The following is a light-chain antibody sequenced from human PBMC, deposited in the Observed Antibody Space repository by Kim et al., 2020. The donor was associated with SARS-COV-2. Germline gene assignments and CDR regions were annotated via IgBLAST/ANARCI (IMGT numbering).Light chain of an antibody. CDR1: KLGDKY. J-gene: IGLJ3*02. V-gene: IGLV3-1*01. Sequence: SYELTQPPSVSVSPGQTASITCSGDKLGDKYACWYQQKPGQSPVLVIYQDSKRHSGIPERFSGSNSGNTATLTISGTQAMDEADYYCQAWESSTWVFGGG. CDR3: QAWESSTWV. CDR2: QDS.